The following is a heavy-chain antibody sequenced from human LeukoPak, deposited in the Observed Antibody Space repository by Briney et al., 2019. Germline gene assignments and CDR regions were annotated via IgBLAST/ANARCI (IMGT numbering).Heavy chain of an antibody. Sequence: ASVKVSCKASGYTFTSYAMHWVRQAPGQRLEWMGWINAGNSNTKYSQKFQGRVTITRDTSASTAYMELSSLRSEDTAVYYCASEYYYGSGSYPIWGQGTLVTVSS. CDR3: ASEYYYGSGSYPI. CDR1: GYTFTSYA. J-gene: IGHJ4*02. D-gene: IGHD3-10*01. CDR2: INAGNSNT. V-gene: IGHV1-3*01.